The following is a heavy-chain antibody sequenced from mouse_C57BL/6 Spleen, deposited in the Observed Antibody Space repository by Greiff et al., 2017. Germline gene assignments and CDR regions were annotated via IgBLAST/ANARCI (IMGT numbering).Heavy chain of an antibody. Sequence: VKLKESGPELVKPGASVKISCKASGYAFSSSWMNWVKQRPGTGLEWIGRNYPGDGDTNYNGKFKGKATLTADKSSSTAYMQLSSLTSEDSAVYFCANYYGSSYSYWYVGVWGTGTTVTVSS. D-gene: IGHD1-1*01. J-gene: IGHJ1*03. CDR2: NYPGDGDT. V-gene: IGHV1-82*01. CDR3: ANYYGSSYSYWYVGV. CDR1: GYAFSSSW.